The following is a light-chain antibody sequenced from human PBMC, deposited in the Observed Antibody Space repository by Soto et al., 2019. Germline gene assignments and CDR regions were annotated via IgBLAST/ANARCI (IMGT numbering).Light chain of an antibody. CDR3: QQRVNWPLT. CDR1: QSISSH. J-gene: IGKJ4*01. CDR2: DTS. Sequence: EIVLTQSPATLSLSPGERATLSCRASQSISSHLAWYQQKPGQAPRLLMFDTSNRATGIPARFSGSGSGTDFTLTISSLEPEELAVYYCQQRVNWPLTFGGGTKVEIK. V-gene: IGKV3-11*01.